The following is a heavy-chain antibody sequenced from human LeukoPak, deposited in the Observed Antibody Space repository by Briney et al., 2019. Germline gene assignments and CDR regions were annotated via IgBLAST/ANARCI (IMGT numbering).Heavy chain of an antibody. CDR1: GYTFTSYD. Sequence: GASVKVSCKASGYTFTSYDINWVRQATGQGLEWMGWMDPNSGNTGYAQKFQGRVTMTRNTSISTAYMELGSLRSEDTAVYYCARDSLPEPNFDYWGQGTLVTVSS. J-gene: IGHJ4*02. V-gene: IGHV1-8*01. CDR2: MDPNSGNT. D-gene: IGHD1-14*01. CDR3: ARDSLPEPNFDY.